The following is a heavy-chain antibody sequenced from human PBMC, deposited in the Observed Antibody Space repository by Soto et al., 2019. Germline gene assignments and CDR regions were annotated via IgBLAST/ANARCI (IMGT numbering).Heavy chain of an antibody. CDR2: IRSKAYGGTT. D-gene: IGHD6-19*01. J-gene: IGHJ3*02. CDR3: TRFSIAVAFDAFDI. Sequence: HPGGSLRLSCTASGFTFGDYAMSWVRQAPGKGLEWVGFIRSKAYGGTTEYAASVKGRFTISRDDSKSIAYLQMNSLKTEDTAVYYCTRFSIAVAFDAFDIWGQGTMVTVSS. CDR1: GFTFGDYA. V-gene: IGHV3-49*04.